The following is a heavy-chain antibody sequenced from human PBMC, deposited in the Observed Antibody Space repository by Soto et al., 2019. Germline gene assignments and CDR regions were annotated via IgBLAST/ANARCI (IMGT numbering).Heavy chain of an antibody. D-gene: IGHD2-15*01. CDR2: IYYSGST. CDR3: ARGRAIVVVAAARAPFGYFEH. Sequence: SETLSLTCTFSGGSISSYYWSWIRQPPGKGLEWIGYIYYSGSTNYNPSLKSRVTISVDTSKNQFSLKLSSVTAADTAVYYCARGRAIVVVAAARAPFGYFEHWGQGTLVSVAS. CDR1: GGSISSYY. V-gene: IGHV4-59*12. J-gene: IGHJ1*01.